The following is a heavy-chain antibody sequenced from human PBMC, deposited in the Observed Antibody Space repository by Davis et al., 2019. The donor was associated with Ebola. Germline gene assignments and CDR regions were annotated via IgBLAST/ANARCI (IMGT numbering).Heavy chain of an antibody. CDR3: AALDSSSWYGRLWDY. Sequence: SVKVSCKASGGTFSSYAISWVRQAPGQGLEWMGGIIPIFGTANYAQNFQGRVTITADESTSTAYMELSSLRSEDTAVYYCAALDSSSWYGRLWDYWGQGTLVTVSS. V-gene: IGHV1-69*13. CDR1: GGTFSSYA. D-gene: IGHD6-13*01. CDR2: IIPIFGTA. J-gene: IGHJ4*02.